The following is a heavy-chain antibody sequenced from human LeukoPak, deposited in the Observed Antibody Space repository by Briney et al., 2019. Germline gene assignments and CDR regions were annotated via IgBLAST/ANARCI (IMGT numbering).Heavy chain of an antibody. CDR3: ARGRGKQLVRRGEVKYYFDY. CDR1: GYTFTSYD. V-gene: IGHV1-8*01. D-gene: IGHD6-13*01. CDR2: MNPNSGNT. Sequence: ASVKVSCKASGYTFTSYDINWVRQATGQGLEWMGWMNPNSGNTGYAQKFQGRVTMTRNTSISTAYMELSSLRSEDTAVYYCARGRGKQLVRRGEVKYYFDYWGQGTLVTVSS. J-gene: IGHJ4*02.